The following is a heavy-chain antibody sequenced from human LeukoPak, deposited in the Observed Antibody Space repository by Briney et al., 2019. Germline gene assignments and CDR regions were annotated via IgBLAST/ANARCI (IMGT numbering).Heavy chain of an antibody. V-gene: IGHV4-39*01. CDR3: ARRRIAAIDY. D-gene: IGHD6-13*01. CDR2: IFYSGTT. J-gene: IGHJ4*02. Sequence: SETLSLTCTVSGGSISSSSYYWDWIRQPPGKGLEWIGTIFYSGTTSYSPSLKSRVTISVNTSRNQFSLKLNSVTAADTAIYYCARRRIAAIDYWGQGTLVTVSS. CDR1: GGSISSSSYY.